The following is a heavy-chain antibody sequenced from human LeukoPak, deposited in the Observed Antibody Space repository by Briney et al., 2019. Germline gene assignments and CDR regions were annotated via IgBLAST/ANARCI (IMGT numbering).Heavy chain of an antibody. CDR3: ARDWIDY. D-gene: IGHD3-3*01. V-gene: IGHV3-7*04. CDR2: IKPEGKEK. J-gene: IGHJ4*02. CDR1: GFTFSSYW. Sequence: GGALRLSCAASGFTFSSYWMSWVRQAPGKGLEWVANIKPEGKEKFYVDSVKGRFTISRDNANNSVFLQMNSLTAEDTAVYYCARDWIDYWGQGTLVTVSS.